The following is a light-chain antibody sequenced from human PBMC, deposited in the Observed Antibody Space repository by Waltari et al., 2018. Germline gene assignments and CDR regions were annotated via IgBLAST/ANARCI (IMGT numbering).Light chain of an antibody. CDR2: KSN. CDR1: SGSLSTTSS. J-gene: IGLJ3*02. V-gene: IGLV8-61*01. Sequence: QTVVTQEPSLSVSPGGTVTLTCALSSGSLSTTSSATWYQQTPGQAPRTLVYKSNCLSSGVLDRLSGSILGNTAALNSTGAQADDEAEYYCALYMGRGIWVFGGGTRLTVL. CDR3: ALYMGRGIWV.